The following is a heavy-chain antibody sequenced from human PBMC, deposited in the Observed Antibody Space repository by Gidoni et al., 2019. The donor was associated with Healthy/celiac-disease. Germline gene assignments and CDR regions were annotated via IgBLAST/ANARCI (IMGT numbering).Heavy chain of an antibody. CDR2: IIPILGIA. CDR1: GGTFSRYA. Sequence: QVQLVQSGAEVKKPGSSVKVSCKASGGTFSRYAISWGRQAPGQGLEWMGRIIPILGIANYAQKFQGRVTITADKSTSTAYMELSSLRSEDTAVYYCARDLGVPEKGYSYGYPVSWFDYWGQGTLVTVSS. V-gene: IGHV1-69*04. J-gene: IGHJ4*02. D-gene: IGHD5-18*01. CDR3: ARDLGVPEKGYSYGYPVSWFDY.